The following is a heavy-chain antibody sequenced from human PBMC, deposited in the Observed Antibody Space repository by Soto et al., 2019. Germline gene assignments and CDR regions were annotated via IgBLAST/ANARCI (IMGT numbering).Heavy chain of an antibody. D-gene: IGHD3-3*01. Sequence: GGSLRLSCAASGFTFSSYEMNWVRQAPGKGPEWVSYISSSGSTIYYADSVKGRFTISRDNAKNSLYLQMNSLRAEDTAVYYCARDIYYDFWSGSFSYYYYYGMDVWGQGTTVTVSS. J-gene: IGHJ6*02. V-gene: IGHV3-48*03. CDR2: ISSSGSTI. CDR1: GFTFSSYE. CDR3: ARDIYYDFWSGSFSYYYYYGMDV.